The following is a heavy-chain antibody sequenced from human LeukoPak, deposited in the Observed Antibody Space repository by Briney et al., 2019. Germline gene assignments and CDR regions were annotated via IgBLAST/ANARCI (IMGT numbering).Heavy chain of an antibody. CDR2: INSDGSTT. Sequence: PGGSLRLSCAASGFTFRTYWMHWVRQAPGKGLVWVSRINSDGSTTSYADSVKGRFTISRDNAKNTLYLQMNSLRAEGTAVYYCTKDDDSTSYYFDYWGQGTLVTVSS. CDR1: GFTFRTYW. CDR3: TKDDDSTSYYFDY. D-gene: IGHD2-2*01. J-gene: IGHJ4*02. V-gene: IGHV3-74*01.